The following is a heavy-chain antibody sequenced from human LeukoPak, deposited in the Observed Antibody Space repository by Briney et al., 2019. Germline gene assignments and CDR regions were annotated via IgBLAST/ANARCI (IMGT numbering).Heavy chain of an antibody. J-gene: IGHJ4*02. D-gene: IGHD1-26*01. V-gene: IGHV3-23*01. CDR3: AKDHVGTITLRYFDS. CDR1: GFIFGSSA. Sequence: GGSLRLSCAASGFIFGSSAMSWLRQAPGKGLQWVSTITGRGDNTYHADSLKGRFSISRDNSKDTLYLLMNSLSADDTATYYCAKDHVGTITLRYFDSWGQGTLVTISS. CDR2: ITGRGDNT.